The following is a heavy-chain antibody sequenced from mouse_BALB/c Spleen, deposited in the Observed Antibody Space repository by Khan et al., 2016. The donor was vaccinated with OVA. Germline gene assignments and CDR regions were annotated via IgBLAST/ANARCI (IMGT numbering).Heavy chain of an antibody. Sequence: EVQLVESGPGLVKPSQSLSLTCTVTGYSITSGYGWNWIRQFPGNKLECMGYISYSGSTNYNPSLKSRISITRDTSKNQFFLQLNSVTTEDTATYYCAGTARIKYWGQGTTVTVSS. CDR2: ISYSGST. J-gene: IGHJ2*01. V-gene: IGHV3-2*02. CDR1: GYSITSGYG. D-gene: IGHD1-2*01. CDR3: AGTARIKY.